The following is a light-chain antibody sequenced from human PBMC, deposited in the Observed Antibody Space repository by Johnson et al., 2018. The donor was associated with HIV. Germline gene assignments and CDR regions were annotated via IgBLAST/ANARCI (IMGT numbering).Light chain of an antibody. CDR1: TSNFENYY. Sequence: HSVLTQPPSVSAAPGQRVTISCSGSTSNFENYYVSWYQQLPGTAPKLLIYDNNKRPSGIPDRFSGSKSGTSATLGITGLQTGDEADYYCGTWDSSLSAYVFGTGTKVTVL. CDR3: GTWDSSLSAYV. CDR2: DNN. J-gene: IGLJ1*01. V-gene: IGLV1-51*01.